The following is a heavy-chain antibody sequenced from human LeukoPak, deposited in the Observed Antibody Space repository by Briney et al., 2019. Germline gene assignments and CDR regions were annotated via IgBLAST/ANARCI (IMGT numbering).Heavy chain of an antibody. CDR3: ARALELPFSSGWYRGRDYYYYYYMDV. CDR1: GYTFTSYD. V-gene: IGHV1-8*01. Sequence: ASVKVSCKASGYTFTSYDINWVRQATGQGLEWMGWMNPNSGNTGYAQKFQGRVTMTRNTSISTAYMELSSLRSEDTAVYYCARALELPFSSGWYRGRDYYYYYYMDVWGKGTTVTISS. D-gene: IGHD6-19*01. CDR2: MNPNSGNT. J-gene: IGHJ6*03.